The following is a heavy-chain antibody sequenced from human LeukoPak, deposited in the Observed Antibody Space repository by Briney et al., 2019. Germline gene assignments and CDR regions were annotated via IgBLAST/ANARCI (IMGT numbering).Heavy chain of an antibody. CDR1: GGSFSGYY. CDR2: INHSGST. CDR3: ARSPWIVVVAWFDP. J-gene: IGHJ5*02. D-gene: IGHD2-15*01. Sequence: SETLSLTCAVYGGSFSGYYWSWIRQPPGKGLEWIGEINHSGSTNYNPSLKSRVTISVDTSKNQFSLKLSSVTAADTAVYYCARSPWIVVVAWFDPWGQGTLVTVSS. V-gene: IGHV4-34*01.